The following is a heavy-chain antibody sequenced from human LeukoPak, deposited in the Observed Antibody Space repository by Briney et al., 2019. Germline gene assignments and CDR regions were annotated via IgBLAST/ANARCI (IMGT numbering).Heavy chain of an antibody. D-gene: IGHD5-18*01. Sequence: SVTVSFTSSVGTFSISAITWVRQAPGQGHEWMGRIIPVLNITSYAQKFQGSVTITADTSTSTVYMELSSLRSEETAVYYCARDQGLTAPPPYGLDVWGQGTTVIVSS. CDR2: IIPVLNIT. CDR1: VGTFSISA. V-gene: IGHV1-69*04. CDR3: ARDQGLTAPPPYGLDV. J-gene: IGHJ6*02.